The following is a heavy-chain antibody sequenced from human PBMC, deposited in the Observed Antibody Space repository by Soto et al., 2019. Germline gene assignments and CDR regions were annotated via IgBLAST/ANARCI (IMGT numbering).Heavy chain of an antibody. Sequence: QVQLVESGGGVVQPGRSLRLSCAASGFTFSTDGMHWVRQAPGKGLEWVAVISYDGSYKYYADSVKGRFAISRDNSKNTLYLQMNTSRAGDTAVYYCAKEVHYGAIDYWGQGTLVTVSS. CDR2: ISYDGSYK. V-gene: IGHV3-30*18. J-gene: IGHJ4*02. D-gene: IGHD4-17*01. CDR1: GFTFSTDG. CDR3: AKEVHYGAIDY.